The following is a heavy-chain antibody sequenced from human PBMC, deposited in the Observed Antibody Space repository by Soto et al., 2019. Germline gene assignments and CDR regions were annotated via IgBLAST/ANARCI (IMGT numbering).Heavy chain of an antibody. CDR1: GFTFSSSG. J-gene: IGHJ4*02. CDR2: IYYDGSEQ. Sequence: QVQLVESGGGVVQPGRSLRLSCAASGFTFSSSGMHWVRQAPGEGLEWVGVIYYDGSEQYYADSVKGRFTISRDNSKNTLYLQMNSLRDEDTAVYYCAKEERSGWYRTADCWGQGTLVTVSS. V-gene: IGHV3-30*18. D-gene: IGHD6-19*01. CDR3: AKEERSGWYRTADC.